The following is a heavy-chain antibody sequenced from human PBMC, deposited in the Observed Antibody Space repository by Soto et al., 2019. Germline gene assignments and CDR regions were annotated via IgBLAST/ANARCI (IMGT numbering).Heavy chain of an antibody. CDR2: IFHSGST. CDR3: ARDRYYGSGTYYNFYSGMDI. D-gene: IGHD3-10*01. V-gene: IGHV4-30-4*01. J-gene: IGHJ6*02. CDR1: GGSINSGDYY. Sequence: SETLSLTCTVSGGSINSGDYYWTWVRQPPGKGLEWIGNIFHSGSTYYTPSLQSRVTISLDTSKNHFSLKLSSVTPADTAVYYCARDRYYGSGTYYNFYSGMDIWGQGTTVTVSS.